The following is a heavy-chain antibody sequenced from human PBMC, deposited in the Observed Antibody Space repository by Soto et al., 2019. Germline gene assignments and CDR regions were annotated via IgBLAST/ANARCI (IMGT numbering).Heavy chain of an antibody. CDR3: ARVIAVAAYYYYYGMDV. D-gene: IGHD6-19*01. J-gene: IGHJ6*02. CDR1: GGTFSSYA. Sequence: QVQLVQSGAEVKKPGSSVKVSCKASGGTFSSYAISWVRQAPGQGLEWMGGIIPIFGTANYAQKFQGRVTITADESTITAYMELSSLRSEDTAVYYCARVIAVAAYYYYYGMDVWGQGTTVTVSS. V-gene: IGHV1-69*01. CDR2: IIPIFGTA.